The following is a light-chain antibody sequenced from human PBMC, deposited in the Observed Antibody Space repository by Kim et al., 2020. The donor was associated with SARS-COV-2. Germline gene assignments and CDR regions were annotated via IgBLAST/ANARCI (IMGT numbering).Light chain of an antibody. CDR1: QSITYW. J-gene: IGKJ4*01. V-gene: IGKV1-5*03. CDR3: QHYISYPLT. Sequence: ASVGDRVSIACRASQSITYWLAWYQQKPGKAPKLLIYKASLLESGVPSRFSGSGSGTEFTLTISSLQPDDFATYYCQHYISYPLTFGGGTKVDIK. CDR2: KAS.